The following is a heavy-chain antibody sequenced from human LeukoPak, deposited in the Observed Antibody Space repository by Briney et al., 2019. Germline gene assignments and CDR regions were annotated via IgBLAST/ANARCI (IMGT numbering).Heavy chain of an antibody. J-gene: IGHJ4*02. CDR1: GYTFTDYY. D-gene: IGHD2-2*01. CDR3: ARGGFCGSTSCYLFDY. Sequence: ASVKVSCKASGYTFTDYYMHWVRQAPGQGLEWMGWINPNSGGTDYAQKFQGRVTMTRDTSISTAYMEPSRLRSDDTAVYYCARGGFCGSTSCYLFDYWGQGTLVTVSS. V-gene: IGHV1-2*02. CDR2: INPNSGGT.